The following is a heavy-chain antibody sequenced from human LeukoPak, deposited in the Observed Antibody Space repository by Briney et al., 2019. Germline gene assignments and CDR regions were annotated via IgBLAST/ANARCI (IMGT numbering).Heavy chain of an antibody. CDR3: ARGSTSGIAAAAPGY. CDR2: INPNSGGT. Sequence: GASVKVSCKASGYTFTGYYMHWVRQAPGQGLEWMGWINPNSGGTNYAQKFLGWVTMTRDTSISTAYMELSRLRSDDTAVYYCARGSTSGIAAAAPGYWGQGTLVTVSS. D-gene: IGHD6-13*01. V-gene: IGHV1-2*04. CDR1: GYTFTGYY. J-gene: IGHJ4*02.